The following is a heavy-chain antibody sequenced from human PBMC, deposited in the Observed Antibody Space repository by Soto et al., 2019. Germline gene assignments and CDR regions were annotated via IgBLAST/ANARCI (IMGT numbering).Heavy chain of an antibody. Sequence: PGESLKISCKGSGYMFTNYWIGWVRQMPGKGLEWMGIIHGGDSNTRYSPSFDGQVTISTDKSINTAYLQWGSLKASDTAMYYCARRVTSSTGWDYWGQGTLVTVSS. V-gene: IGHV5-51*01. CDR1: GYMFTNYW. CDR2: IHGGDSNT. CDR3: ARRVTSSTGWDY. J-gene: IGHJ4*02. D-gene: IGHD6-19*01.